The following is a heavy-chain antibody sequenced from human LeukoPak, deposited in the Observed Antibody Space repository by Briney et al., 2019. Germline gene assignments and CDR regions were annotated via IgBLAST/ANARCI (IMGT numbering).Heavy chain of an antibody. D-gene: IGHD2-21*02. V-gene: IGHV3-33*01. J-gene: IGHJ3*02. CDR2: IWYDGSNK. CDR1: GFTFSSYG. Sequence: GGSLRLSCAASGFTFSSYGMHWVRQAPGKGLEWVAVIWYDGSNKYYADSVKGRFTISRDNSKNTLYLQMNSLRAEDTAVYYCARDWVVVTADPYDAFDTWGQGTMVTVSS. CDR3: ARDWVVVTADPYDAFDT.